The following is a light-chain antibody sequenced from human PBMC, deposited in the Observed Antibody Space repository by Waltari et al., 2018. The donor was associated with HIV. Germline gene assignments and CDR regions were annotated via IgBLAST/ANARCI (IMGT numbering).Light chain of an antibody. Sequence: QSALTQPASVSGSLGQSITISCTGTTSYVGDFEFVSWYQQHPGTTPHLIIYEVTNRPSGVSNRFSGSKSDNTASLTISGLQVEDEADYFCASYTTTNSYVFGTGTNVTVL. CDR3: ASYTTTNSYV. CDR1: TSYVGDFEF. CDR2: EVT. V-gene: IGLV2-14*01. J-gene: IGLJ1*01.